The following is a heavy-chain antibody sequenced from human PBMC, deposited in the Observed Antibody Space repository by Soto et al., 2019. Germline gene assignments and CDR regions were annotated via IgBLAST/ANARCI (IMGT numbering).Heavy chain of an antibody. CDR2: ISYDGNSQ. D-gene: IGHD4-4*01. V-gene: IGHV3-30-3*01. J-gene: IGHJ1*01. CDR3: AREDYSSGHAGTFLH. CDR1: GFRFSTSV. Sequence: GPSLRISCAASGFRFSTSVMPWVRQAPGKGLEWMAGISYDGNSQHYPDSVRGRFTISRDNSRNTLYLQMDSLTDEDTALYYCAREDYSSGHAGTFLHWGQGTQVTVSS.